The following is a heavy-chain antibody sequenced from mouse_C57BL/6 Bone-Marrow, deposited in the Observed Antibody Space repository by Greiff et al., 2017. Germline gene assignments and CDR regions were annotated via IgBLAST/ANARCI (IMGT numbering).Heavy chain of an antibody. J-gene: IGHJ2*01. CDR3: ARGGYQYYFDY. V-gene: IGHV3-6*01. D-gene: IGHD2-2*01. Sequence: EVQLQQSEPGLVKPSQSLSLPSSVTGYSITSGYYWNWIRQFPRNKLEWMGYISYDGSHNYNPSLKNRISITRDTSKNQFFLKLNSVTTEDTATYYCARGGYQYYFDYWGQGTTLTVSS. CDR1: GYSITSGYY. CDR2: ISYDGSH.